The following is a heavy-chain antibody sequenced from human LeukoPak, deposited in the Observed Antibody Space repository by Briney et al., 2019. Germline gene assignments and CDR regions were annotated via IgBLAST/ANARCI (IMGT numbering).Heavy chain of an antibody. CDR1: GYTFTSYD. Sequence: ASVKVSCKASGYTFTSYDMNWVRQATGQGLEWMGWMNPNNGNTGYAQKFQGRVTMTRNTSISTAYMELSSLRSEDTAVYYCAIGLYGSSGSSYGYYFDYWGQGTLVTVSS. CDR3: AIGLYGSSGSSYGYYFDY. D-gene: IGHD2-15*01. V-gene: IGHV1-8*01. CDR2: MNPNNGNT. J-gene: IGHJ4*02.